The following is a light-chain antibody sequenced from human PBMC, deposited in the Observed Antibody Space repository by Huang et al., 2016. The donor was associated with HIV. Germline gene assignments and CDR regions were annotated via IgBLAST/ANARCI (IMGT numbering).Light chain of an antibody. V-gene: IGKV3-11*01. Sequence: EIILTQSPATLSLSPGERATLPCRASQSVGNYLAWYQQKPGQAPRLLIYDASNRATGIPARFSGGVSGTDFTLTIRGLEPEDFAVYFCQQRSNRTPTTFGQGTKVE. CDR3: QQRSNRTPTT. J-gene: IGKJ1*01. CDR2: DAS. CDR1: QSVGNY.